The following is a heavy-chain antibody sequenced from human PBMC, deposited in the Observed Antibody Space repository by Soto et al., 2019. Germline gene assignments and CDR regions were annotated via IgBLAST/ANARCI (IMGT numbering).Heavy chain of an antibody. CDR3: AKGYYVSTSFDD. CDR1: GFNFRSYA. D-gene: IGHD3-10*01. Sequence: GGSLRLSYAASGFNFRSYAMRWVRQAPGKGLEWVSAISGSGGSTYYAASVKCRFTISRDNSKNTLYLQMNSLRAEDTAVYYCAKGYYVSTSFDDWGQGTLVTVSS. CDR2: ISGSGGST. J-gene: IGHJ4*02. V-gene: IGHV3-23*01.